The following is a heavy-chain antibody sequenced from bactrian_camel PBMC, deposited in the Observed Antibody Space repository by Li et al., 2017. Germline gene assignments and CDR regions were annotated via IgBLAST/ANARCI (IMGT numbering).Heavy chain of an antibody. CDR3: AVADSAGDCYSASEYNY. CDR2: IDARGVT. CDR1: GYTISTYYRVFC. Sequence: QVQLVESGGGSVQAGGSLTLSCASAGYTISTYYRVFCMGWFRQAPGKGREGVASIDARGVTQYADFVKGRFTISQDSAKNILYLHMNSLKPDDTAMYVCAVADSAGDCYSASEYNYWGQGTQVTV. D-gene: IGHD2*01. V-gene: IGHV3S1*01. J-gene: IGHJ4*01.